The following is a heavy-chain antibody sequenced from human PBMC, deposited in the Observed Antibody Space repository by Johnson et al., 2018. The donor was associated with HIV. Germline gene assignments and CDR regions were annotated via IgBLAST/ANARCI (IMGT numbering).Heavy chain of an antibody. CDR3: ARDLSPFLVNSSRAFDI. CDR1: GFTFSDYY. V-gene: IGHV3-11*04. D-gene: IGHD6-13*01. CDR2: ISISGSTI. J-gene: IGHJ3*02. Sequence: VQLVESGGGLVKPGGSLRLSCAASGFTFSDYYLSWIRQAPGKGLEWVSYISISGSTIYYAGSVTGRFTISRDNAKNSLYLQMNILRAGDTAVYYCARDLSPFLVNSSRAFDIWGQGTMVTVSS.